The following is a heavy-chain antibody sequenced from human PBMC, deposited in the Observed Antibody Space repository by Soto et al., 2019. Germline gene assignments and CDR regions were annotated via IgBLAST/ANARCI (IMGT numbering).Heavy chain of an antibody. Sequence: EVQLLESGGGLAQPGGSLRLSCAASGLTFSNHAMTWVRQAPGKGLDWVSTVSEYGDVTYYADSVRGRFTISRDNSKNTLYLRLNSPRVEDTAVYYCVPGSSGTRGEDSWGPGVVVTVSS. J-gene: IGHJ4*02. D-gene: IGHD3-10*01. CDR1: GLTFSNHA. CDR3: VPGSSGTRGEDS. CDR2: VSEYGDVT. V-gene: IGHV3-23*01.